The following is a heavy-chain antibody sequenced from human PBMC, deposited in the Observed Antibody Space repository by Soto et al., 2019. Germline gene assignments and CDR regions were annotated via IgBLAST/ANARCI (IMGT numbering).Heavy chain of an antibody. CDR3: ARDPHYYYGSGSSPLPFDY. D-gene: IGHD3-10*01. J-gene: IGHJ4*02. CDR1: GYTFTSYG. CDR2: ISAYNGNT. V-gene: IGHV1-18*04. Sequence: WASVKVSCKASGYTFTSYGISWVRQAPGQGLEWMGWISAYNGNTNYAQKLQGRVTMTTDTSTSTAYMELRSLRSDDTAVYYCARDPHYYYGSGSSPLPFDYWGQGTLVTVSS.